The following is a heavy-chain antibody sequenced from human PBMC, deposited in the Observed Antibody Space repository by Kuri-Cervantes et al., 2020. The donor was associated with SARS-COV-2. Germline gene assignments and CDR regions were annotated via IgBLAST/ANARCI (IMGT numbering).Heavy chain of an antibody. CDR1: GGSISSTNYY. V-gene: IGHV4-61*09. CDR3: ARAKSGGVPYYFDY. Sequence: LRLSCTVSGGSISSTNYYWNWIRQPAGKGLEWIGYIYASGSTNYNPSLKSRVTISIDTSRNQFSLKLSSVTAADTAVYYCARAKSGGVPYYFDYWGQGTLVTVSS. D-gene: IGHD3-3*01. CDR2: IYASGST. J-gene: IGHJ4*02.